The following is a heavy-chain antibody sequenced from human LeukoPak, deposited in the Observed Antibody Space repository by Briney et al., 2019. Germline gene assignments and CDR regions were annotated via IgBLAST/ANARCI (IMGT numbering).Heavy chain of an antibody. V-gene: IGHV3-30*02. CDR2: IWYGGSNK. Sequence: GGSLRLSCAASGFTFSSYGMHWVRQAPGKGLEWVAVIWYGGSNKYYADSVKGRFTISRDNSKNTLYLQMNSLRAEDTAVYYCAKESRSRPYYFDYWGQGTLVTVSS. J-gene: IGHJ4*02. CDR1: GFTFSSYG. CDR3: AKESRSRPYYFDY. D-gene: IGHD6-13*01.